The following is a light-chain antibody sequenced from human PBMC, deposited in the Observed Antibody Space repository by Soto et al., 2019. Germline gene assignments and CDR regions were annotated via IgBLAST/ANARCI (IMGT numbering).Light chain of an antibody. CDR3: SSFTSSITLV. Sequence: QSALTQPPSASGSPGQSVTISCTGTSSDVGGYNYVSWYQQHPGQAPKLMIYEVSKRPSGVPDRFSGSKSGNTASLTVSGLQAEDEADYYCSSFTSSITLVFGGGTKLTVL. J-gene: IGLJ2*01. CDR1: SSDVGGYNY. CDR2: EVS. V-gene: IGLV2-8*01.